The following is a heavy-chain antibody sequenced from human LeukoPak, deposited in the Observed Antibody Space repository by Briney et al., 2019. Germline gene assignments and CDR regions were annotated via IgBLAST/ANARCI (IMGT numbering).Heavy chain of an antibody. CDR2: IYSGGST. CDR1: GFSFSSYS. CDR3: ARVLPTWGVLDDAFDI. Sequence: PGGSLRLSCAASGFSFSSYSMSWVRQAPGKGLEWVSVIYSGGSTYYADSVKGRFTISRDNSKNTLYLQMNSLRAEDTAVYYCARVLPTWGVLDDAFDIWGQGTMVTVSS. J-gene: IGHJ3*02. D-gene: IGHD3-16*01. V-gene: IGHV3-66*01.